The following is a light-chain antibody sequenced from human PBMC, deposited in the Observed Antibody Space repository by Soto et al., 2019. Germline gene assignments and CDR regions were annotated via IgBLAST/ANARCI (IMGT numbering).Light chain of an antibody. J-gene: IGKJ5*01. CDR2: DAS. Sequence: EILMTQSPATLSVSPGERVTLSCRASQSVSSYLAWYQQKPGQAPRLLIYDASNRATGIPARFSGSGSGTDFTLTISSLEPEDFAVYYCQQRSNWPITFGQGTRLEI. V-gene: IGKV3-11*01. CDR3: QQRSNWPIT. CDR1: QSVSSY.